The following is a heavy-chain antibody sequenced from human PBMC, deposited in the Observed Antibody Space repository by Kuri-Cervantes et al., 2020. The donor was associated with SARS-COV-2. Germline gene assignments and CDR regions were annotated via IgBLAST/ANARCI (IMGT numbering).Heavy chain of an antibody. CDR2: IIPIFGTA. CDR3: ARGVGSGWKLFDY. J-gene: IGHJ4*02. V-gene: IGHV1-69*05. Sequence: SVKVSCKASGGTFSSYAISWVRQAPGQGLEWMGGIIPIFGTANYAQKFQGRVTITTDESTSTAYMELSSLRSEDTAVYYCARGVGSGWKLFDYWGQGTLVTVSS. CDR1: GGTFSSYA. D-gene: IGHD6-19*01.